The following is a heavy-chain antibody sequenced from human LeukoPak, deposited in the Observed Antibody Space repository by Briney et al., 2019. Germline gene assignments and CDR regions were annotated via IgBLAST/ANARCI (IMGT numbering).Heavy chain of an antibody. D-gene: IGHD3-10*01. V-gene: IGHV1-69*06. CDR1: GGTFSSYA. J-gene: IGHJ4*02. CDR3: ARPHSYYGSGMGYFDY. Sequence: SVKVSCKASGGTFSSYAISWVRQAPGQGLEWMGGIIPIFGTANYAQKFQGRVTITADKSTSTAYMELSSLRSEDTVVYYCARPHSYYGSGMGYFDYWGQGTLVTVSS. CDR2: IIPIFGTA.